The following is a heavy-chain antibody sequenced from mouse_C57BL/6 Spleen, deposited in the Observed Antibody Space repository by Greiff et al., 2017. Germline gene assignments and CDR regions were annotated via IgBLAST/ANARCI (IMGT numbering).Heavy chain of an antibody. Sequence: VQLHQSGAELAKPGASVKLSCKASGYTFTSYWMHWVKQRPGQGLEWIGYINPSSGYTKYNQKFKDKATLTADKYSSTAYMQLSSLTYEDSAVYYCARSCYNYYGDAMDYWGQGTSVTGSS. CDR3: ARSCYNYYGDAMDY. CDR2: INPSSGYT. J-gene: IGHJ4*01. CDR1: GYTFTSYW. D-gene: IGHD1-1*01. V-gene: IGHV1-7*01.